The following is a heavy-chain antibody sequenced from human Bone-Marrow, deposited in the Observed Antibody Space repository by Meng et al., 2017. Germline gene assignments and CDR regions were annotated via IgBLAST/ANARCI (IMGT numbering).Heavy chain of an antibody. J-gene: IGHJ4*02. CDR2: ISAYTGNT. CDR3: ARDYDILTDYYSRGDY. CDR1: GYTFISYG. V-gene: IGHV1-18*01. D-gene: IGHD3-9*01. Sequence: ASVKVSCKASGYTFISYGISWVRQAPGQGLEWMGWISAYTGNTNYAQKLQGRVTMTTDTSTSTAYMELRSLRSDDTAVYYCARDYDILTDYYSRGDYWGQGTRVTGAS.